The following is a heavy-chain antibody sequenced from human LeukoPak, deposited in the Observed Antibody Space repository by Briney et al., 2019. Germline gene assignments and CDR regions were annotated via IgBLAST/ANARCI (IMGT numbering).Heavy chain of an antibody. J-gene: IGHJ6*03. CDR1: GFTFSDYH. CDR2: ISASSTDI. CDR3: ARDRCSGGGCYYYYMDV. V-gene: IGHV3-11*01. D-gene: IGHD2-15*01. Sequence: GGSLRLSCAASGFTFSDYHMSWIRQAPGKGLEWVSYISASSTDIHYPDSVKGRFTISRDNAKNSLDLQMNSLRAEDTAVYYCARDRCSGGGCYYYYMDVWGKGTTVTISS.